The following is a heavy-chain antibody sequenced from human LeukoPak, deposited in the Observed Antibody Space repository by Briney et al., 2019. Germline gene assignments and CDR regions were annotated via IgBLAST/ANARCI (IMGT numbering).Heavy chain of an antibody. CDR3: ARAKQWLPPFDY. D-gene: IGHD6-19*01. Sequence: GGSLRLSCAASGFTFSSYAMHWVRQAPGKGLEWVAVISYDGSNKYYADSVEGRFTISRDNSKSTLYLQMNSLRAEDTAVYYCARAKQWLPPFDYWGQGTLVTVSS. V-gene: IGHV3-30-3*01. CDR2: ISYDGSNK. CDR1: GFTFSSYA. J-gene: IGHJ4*02.